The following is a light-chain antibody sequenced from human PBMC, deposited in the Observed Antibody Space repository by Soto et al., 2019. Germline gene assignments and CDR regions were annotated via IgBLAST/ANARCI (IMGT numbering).Light chain of an antibody. CDR3: QKYNSVPLT. CDR2: AAS. J-gene: IGKJ4*01. Sequence: DIQMTQSPSTLSASVGDRVTITCRASQSISSWLAWYQQKPGKAPTLLIHAASTLQSGVSSRFSGSGSGTDFTLTIGSLQPEDVATYYCQKYNSVPLTFGGGTKVDIK. CDR1: QSISSW. V-gene: IGKV1-27*01.